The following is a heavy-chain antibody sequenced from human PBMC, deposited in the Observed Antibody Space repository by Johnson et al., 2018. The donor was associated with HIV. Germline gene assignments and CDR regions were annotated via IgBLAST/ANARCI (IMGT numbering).Heavy chain of an antibody. CDR2: ISYDGTKK. CDR3: AKVRSSSWYDAFDI. Sequence: QVQLVESGGGVVQPRRSLRLSCAASGFAFSGYALHWVRQAPGKGLEWVAVISYDGTKKDYGGSVKGRFTISRDNSKNTLYLQMNSLRIEDTAVYYCAKVRSSSWYDAFDIWGQGTMGTVSS. CDR1: GFAFSGYA. J-gene: IGHJ3*02. D-gene: IGHD6-13*01. V-gene: IGHV3-30*04.